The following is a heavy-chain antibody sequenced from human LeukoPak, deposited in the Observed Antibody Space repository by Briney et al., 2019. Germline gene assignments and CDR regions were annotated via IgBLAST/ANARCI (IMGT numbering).Heavy chain of an antibody. CDR3: AAAMATHYFDY. D-gene: IGHD5-24*01. CDR1: GFTFSSYG. V-gene: IGHV3-30*03. CDR2: ISYGGSNK. J-gene: IGHJ4*02. Sequence: GRSLRLSCAASGFTFSSYGMHWVRQAPGKGLEWVAVISYGGSNKYYADSVKGRFTISRDNSKNTLYLQMNSLRAEDTAVYYCAAAMATHYFDYWGQGTLVTVSS.